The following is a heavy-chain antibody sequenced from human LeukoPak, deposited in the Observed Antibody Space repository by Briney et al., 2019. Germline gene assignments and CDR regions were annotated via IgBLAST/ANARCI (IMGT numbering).Heavy chain of an antibody. CDR2: IYYSRST. D-gene: IGHD5-18*01. CDR3: ARAARGYSYGYPTALDY. J-gene: IGHJ4*02. V-gene: IGHV4-59*01. CDR1: GGSISSYY. Sequence: PSETLSLTCTVSGGSISSYYWSWIRQPPGKGLEWIGYIYYSRSTNYNPSLKSRVTISVDTSKNQFSLKLSSVTAADTAVYYCARAARGYSYGYPTALDYWGQGTLVTVSS.